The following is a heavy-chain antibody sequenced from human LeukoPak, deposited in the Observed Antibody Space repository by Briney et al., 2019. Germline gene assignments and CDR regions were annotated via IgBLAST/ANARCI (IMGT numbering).Heavy chain of an antibody. CDR3: TREGVYSPDGSGYHRDAFDI. CDR2: IIPILNVA. Sequence: SVKVSCKASGGSFNSYVITWVRRAPGQGLEWMGRIIPILNVANFAQKFQGRVTITADKSTNTAHMELSSLRSEDTAVYYCTREGVYSPDGSGYHRDAFDIWGQGTVVTVSS. J-gene: IGHJ3*02. V-gene: IGHV1-69*04. D-gene: IGHD3-22*01. CDR1: GGSFNSYV.